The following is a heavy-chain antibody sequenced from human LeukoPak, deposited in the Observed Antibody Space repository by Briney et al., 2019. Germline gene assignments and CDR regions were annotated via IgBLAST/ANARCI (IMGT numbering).Heavy chain of an antibody. CDR1: GYTFTSYG. V-gene: IGHV1-18*01. J-gene: IGHJ5*02. CDR2: ISAYNGNT. D-gene: IGHD3-10*01. CDR3: ARVTMVRGVITGNWFDP. Sequence: GASVKVSCKASGYTFTSYGISWVRQAPGQGLEWMGWISAYNGNTNYAQKLQGRVTMTTDTSTSTAYMELRSLRSDDTAVYYCARVTMVRGVITGNWFDPWGQGTLVTVSS.